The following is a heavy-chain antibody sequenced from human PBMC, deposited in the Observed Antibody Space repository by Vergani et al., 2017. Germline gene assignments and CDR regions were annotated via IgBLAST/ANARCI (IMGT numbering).Heavy chain of an antibody. CDR2: ISYDGSNK. CDR3: AGPQGTSAYYYGGFDY. Sequence: VQLVESGGGLVQPGGYLRLSCAASGFPFSSYGMHWVRQAPGKGLEWVAVISYDGSNKYYADSVKGRFTISRDNSKNTLSLQMNSLTAEDTAIYYCAGPQGTSAYYYGGFDYWGQGILVTVSS. CDR1: GFPFSSYG. V-gene: IGHV3-30*03. J-gene: IGHJ4*02. D-gene: IGHD3-22*01.